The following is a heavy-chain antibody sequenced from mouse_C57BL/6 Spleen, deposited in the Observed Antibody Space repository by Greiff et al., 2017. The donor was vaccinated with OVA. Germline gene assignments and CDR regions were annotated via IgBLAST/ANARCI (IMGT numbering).Heavy chain of an antibody. CDR1: GYAFTNYL. J-gene: IGHJ3*01. CDR2: INPGSGGT. Sequence: VQLQQSGAELVRPGTSVKVSCKASGYAFTNYLIEWVKQRPGQGLEWIGVINPGSGGTNYNEKFKGKATLTADKSSSTAYMQLSSLTSEDSAVYFCARDDYDEGVAYWGQGTLVTVSA. D-gene: IGHD2-4*01. V-gene: IGHV1-54*01. CDR3: ARDDYDEGVAY.